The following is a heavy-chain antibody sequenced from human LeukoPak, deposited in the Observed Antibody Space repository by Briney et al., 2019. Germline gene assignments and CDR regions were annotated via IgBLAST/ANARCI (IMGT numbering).Heavy chain of an antibody. Sequence: GGSLRLSCAASGFTFSSCGMHWVRQPPGKGLEWVAFIRSDNGNKFYVDSVKGRFTISRDNAKNSVYLQMNSLRAEDTGVYYCARDAQLAAEYFHHWGQGTLVTVSS. CDR1: GFTFSSCG. CDR2: IRSDNGNK. V-gene: IGHV3-30*02. CDR3: ARDAQLAAEYFHH. D-gene: IGHD6-13*01. J-gene: IGHJ1*01.